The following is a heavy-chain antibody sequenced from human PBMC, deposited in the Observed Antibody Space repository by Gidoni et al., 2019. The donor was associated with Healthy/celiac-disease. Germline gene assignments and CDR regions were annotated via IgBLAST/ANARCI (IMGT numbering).Heavy chain of an antibody. J-gene: IGHJ4*02. Sequence: EVQLLASGGSLVPPGGSLRLSLAASGFTFCSYAMGVVRQGPGKGLEWGSAIGGSGGRTYYADAVKGRFTISRDNSKNTLYLQMNSLRAEDTAVYYCAKFPGRDPLAAAGTHWGQGTLVTVSS. CDR2: IGGSGGRT. CDR1: GFTFCSYA. V-gene: IGHV3-23*01. D-gene: IGHD6-13*01. CDR3: AKFPGRDPLAAAGTH.